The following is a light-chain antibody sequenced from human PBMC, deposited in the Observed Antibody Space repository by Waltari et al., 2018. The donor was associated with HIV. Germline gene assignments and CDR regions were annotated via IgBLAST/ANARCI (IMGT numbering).Light chain of an antibody. V-gene: IGKV3-20*01. J-gene: IGKJ2*01. CDR3: QQYGTSPDT. CDR2: GAS. CDR1: QMISNNF. Sequence: DIVLTQSPGTLSLSPGERATLSCRASQMISNNFLAWYQQRPGQAPRLLLFGASSRASGIPDRFSGSGSGTDFTLTISRLEPEDFAVYYCQQYGTSPDTFGQGTKLEIK.